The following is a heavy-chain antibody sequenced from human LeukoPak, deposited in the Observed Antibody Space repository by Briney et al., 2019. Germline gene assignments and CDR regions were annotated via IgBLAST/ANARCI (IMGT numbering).Heavy chain of an antibody. Sequence: HPGGSLRLSCAASGFSFSSYAMHWVRQAPGKGLEWGAVMSNDGRNEHYADSVKGRFTISRDNSKNTLYLQMNSLRDEDTAVYYCARDPYSLGSRINSDYWGQGTLVTVSS. CDR2: MSNDGRNE. CDR3: ARDPYSLGSRINSDY. V-gene: IGHV3-30*04. CDR1: GFSFSSYA. D-gene: IGHD3-10*01. J-gene: IGHJ4*02.